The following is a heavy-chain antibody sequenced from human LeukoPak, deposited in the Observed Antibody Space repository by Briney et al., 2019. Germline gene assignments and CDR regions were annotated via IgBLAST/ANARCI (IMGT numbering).Heavy chain of an antibody. J-gene: IGHJ4*02. CDR1: GFIFKTYA. Sequence: GGSLRLSCAASGFIFKTYAMNWVRQAPGKGLEWVSYISSSGSTIYYADSMKGRFTISRDNAKNSLYLQMNSLRAEDTALYFCGRSYSSSSGTAWDSWGQGTLVTVSS. CDR2: ISSSGSTI. CDR3: GRSYSSSSGTAWDS. D-gene: IGHD6-6*01. V-gene: IGHV3-48*04.